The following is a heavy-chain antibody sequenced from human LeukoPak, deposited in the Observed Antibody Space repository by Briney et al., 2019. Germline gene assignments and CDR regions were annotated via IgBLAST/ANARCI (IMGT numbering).Heavy chain of an antibody. Sequence: SETLSLTCTVSGGSISSGGYYWSWIRQHPGKGLEWIGYIYYSGSTYYNPSLKSRVTISVDTSKNQFSLKLSSVTAADTAVYYCARDPIYYYDSSGWRAFDIWGQGTMVTVSS. CDR3: ARDPIYYYDSSGWRAFDI. CDR2: IYYSGST. CDR1: GGSISSGGYY. J-gene: IGHJ3*02. V-gene: IGHV4-31*03. D-gene: IGHD3-22*01.